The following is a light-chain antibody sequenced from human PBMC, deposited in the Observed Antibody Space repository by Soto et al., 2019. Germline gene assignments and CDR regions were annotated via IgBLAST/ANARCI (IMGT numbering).Light chain of an antibody. J-gene: IGLJ1*01. CDR3: SSYVGNDVFV. V-gene: IGLV2-8*01. CDR2: EVT. CDR1: RRDVGGYNY. Sequence: QSALTQPPSASGSPGQSVRISCTGTRRDVGGYNYVAWYQQHPGKAPKLIIYEVTKRPSGVPDRFSGSKSGNTASLTVSGLQAEDEADYYCSSYVGNDVFVFGTGTKLNVL.